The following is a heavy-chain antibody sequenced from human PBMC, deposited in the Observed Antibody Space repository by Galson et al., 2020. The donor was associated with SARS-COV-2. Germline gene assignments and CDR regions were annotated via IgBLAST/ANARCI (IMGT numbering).Heavy chain of an antibody. Sequence: GGSLRLSCAASGFTFSSYAMSWVRQAPGKGLEWVSAISGSGGSTYYADSVKGRFIISRDNSKNTLYLQMNSLRAEDTAVYYCAKDAGFLWELRGVYWGQGTLVTVSS. D-gene: IGHD1-26*01. CDR3: AKDAGFLWELRGVY. V-gene: IGHV3-23*01. J-gene: IGHJ4*02. CDR2: ISGSGGST. CDR1: GFTFSSYA.